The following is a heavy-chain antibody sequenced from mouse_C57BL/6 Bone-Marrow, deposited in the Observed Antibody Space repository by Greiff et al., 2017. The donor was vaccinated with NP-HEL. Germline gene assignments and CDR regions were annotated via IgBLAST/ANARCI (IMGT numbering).Heavy chain of an antibody. J-gene: IGHJ4*01. CDR1: GYTFTSYW. CDR3: ASSPDDEGHAMDY. Sequence: QVQLQQPGAELVKPGASVKLSCKASGYTFTSYWMHWVKQRPGQGLEWIGMIHPNSGSTNYNEKFKSKATLTVDKSSSTAYMQLSSLTSEDSAVYYCASSPDDEGHAMDYWGQGTSVTVSS. V-gene: IGHV1-64*01. CDR2: IHPNSGST. D-gene: IGHD2-12*01.